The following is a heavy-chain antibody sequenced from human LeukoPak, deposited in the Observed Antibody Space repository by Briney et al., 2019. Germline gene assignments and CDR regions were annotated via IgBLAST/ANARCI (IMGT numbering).Heavy chain of an antibody. CDR1: GFTFSSYE. J-gene: IGHJ6*02. CDR3: ARAVLYYYYGMDV. V-gene: IGHV3-48*03. CDR2: ISSSGGTI. Sequence: PGGSLTLSCAASGFTFSSYEMNWVRQAPGKGLDWVSYISSSGGTIYYADSVKGRFTISRDNAKNSLYLQMNSLRAEDTAVYYCARAVLYYYYGMDVWGQGTTVTVSS.